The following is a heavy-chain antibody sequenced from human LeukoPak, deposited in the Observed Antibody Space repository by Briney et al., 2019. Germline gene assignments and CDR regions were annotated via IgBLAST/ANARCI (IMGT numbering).Heavy chain of an antibody. CDR2: ISGSGGST. J-gene: IGHJ4*02. CDR3: AKATIVGATTGIDY. D-gene: IGHD1-26*01. V-gene: IGHV3-23*01. Sequence: PGGSLRLSCAASGFTFSSYAISWVRQAPGKGREGVLAISGSGGSTYYADSVKGRFTISRDNSKNTLYLQMNSLRAEDTAVYYCAKATIVGATTGIDYWGQGTLVTVSS. CDR1: GFTFSSYA.